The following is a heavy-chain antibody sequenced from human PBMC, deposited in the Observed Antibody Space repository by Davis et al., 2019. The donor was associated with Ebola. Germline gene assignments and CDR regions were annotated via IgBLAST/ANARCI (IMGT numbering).Heavy chain of an antibody. CDR2: MNPNSGNT. CDR3: ARGTLWFGELFTSGGDDY. D-gene: IGHD3-10*01. Sequence: ASVKVSCKASGGTFSSYAISWVRQAPGQGLEWMGWMNPNSGNTGYAQKFQGRVTMTRNTSISTAYMELSSLRSEDTAVYYCARGTLWFGELFTSGGDDYWGQGTLVTASS. J-gene: IGHJ4*02. V-gene: IGHV1-8*02. CDR1: GGTFSSYA.